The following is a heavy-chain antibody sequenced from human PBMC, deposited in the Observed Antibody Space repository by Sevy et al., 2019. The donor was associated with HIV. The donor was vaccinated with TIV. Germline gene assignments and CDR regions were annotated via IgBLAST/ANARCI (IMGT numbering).Heavy chain of an antibody. CDR1: GFPFSDYR. D-gene: IGHD3-16*01. V-gene: IGHV3-30*03. CDR3: SSWLGGGYTCGVYF. CDR2: ISNGGSKT. J-gene: IGHJ4*02. Sequence: GGSLRLSCAVSGFPFSDYRMNWVRQAPGKGLEWVAFISNGGSKTYYADSVKGRFTFSSDNAKNSLYLHMNSLRAEDTAVYYCSSWLGGGYTCGVYFWGQGILVTVSS.